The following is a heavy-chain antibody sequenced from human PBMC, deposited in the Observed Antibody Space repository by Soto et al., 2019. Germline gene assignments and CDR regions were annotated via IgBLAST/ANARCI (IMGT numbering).Heavy chain of an antibody. V-gene: IGHV4-34*01. Sequence: QVQLQQWGAGLLKPSETLSLTCAVYGGSFSGYYWSWIRQPPGKGLEWIGEINHSGSTNYNPSLKSRVTISVDTSKNQFSLKLSSVTAADTAVYYCARGYYYGSGKSLLDYWGQGTLVTASS. CDR3: ARGYYYGSGKSLLDY. D-gene: IGHD3-10*01. J-gene: IGHJ4*02. CDR1: GGSFSGYY. CDR2: INHSGST.